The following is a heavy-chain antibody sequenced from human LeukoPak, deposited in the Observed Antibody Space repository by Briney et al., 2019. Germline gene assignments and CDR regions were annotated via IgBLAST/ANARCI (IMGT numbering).Heavy chain of an antibody. V-gene: IGHV3-43*01. CDR2: ITWDGGNT. Sequence: PGGSLRLSCAASGFRFDDYSMHWVRQAPGKGLEWVSLITWDGGNTYYADSMKGRFTISRDNSKNSLYLQMNSLRTEDTALYYCAKNSAETASRGIDYWGQGTLVTVSS. CDR1: GFRFDDYS. D-gene: IGHD5-18*01. J-gene: IGHJ4*02. CDR3: AKNSAETASRGIDY.